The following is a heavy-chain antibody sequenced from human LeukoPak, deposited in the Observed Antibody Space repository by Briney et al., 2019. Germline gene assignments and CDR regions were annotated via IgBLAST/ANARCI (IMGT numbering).Heavy chain of an antibody. D-gene: IGHD3/OR15-3a*01. J-gene: IGHJ5*02. CDR3: ARDLKVKDWSTWFDR. V-gene: IGHV3-33*01. Sequence: GRSLRLSCAAAGFTFGSYTMHWVRQAAGKGLEWVVVFYHDGSFKYYADSVKGRFTISRDISENTLHLQMNSLRAEDTAVYYCARDLKVKDWSTWFDRWGQGTLVTVSS. CDR1: GFTFGSYT. CDR2: FYHDGSFK.